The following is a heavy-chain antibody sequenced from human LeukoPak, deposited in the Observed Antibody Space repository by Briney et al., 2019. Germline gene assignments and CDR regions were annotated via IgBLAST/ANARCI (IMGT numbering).Heavy chain of an antibody. CDR2: INHSGNT. D-gene: IGHD3-3*01. V-gene: IGHV4-34*01. Sequence: PSETLSLTCAVYGGSLSGFFRTWIRQPPGKGLEWIGEINHSGNTNYNPSLKSRVTISIDTSKNQFSLKLSSVTVADTAVYYCARHQGVVDLWGRGSLVTVSS. CDR1: GGSLSGFF. J-gene: IGHJ2*01. CDR3: ARHQGVVDL.